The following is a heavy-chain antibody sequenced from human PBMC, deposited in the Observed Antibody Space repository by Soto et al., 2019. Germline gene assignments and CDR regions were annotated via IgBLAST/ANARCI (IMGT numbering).Heavy chain of an antibody. CDR1: GDSINSDKYY. D-gene: IGHD3-9*01. CDR2: IYYRGNT. CDR3: ARLEGLATISYYFDF. Sequence: QLQLQESGPGLVKPSETLSLTCSVSGDSINSDKYYWGWIRQPPGKGLEWIGSIYYRGNTYYNPSLQTRVTISLDKSKSQFSLKLTSVTAGDSAVYFCARLEGLATISYYFDFWGQGALVTVSS. J-gene: IGHJ4*02. V-gene: IGHV4-39*01.